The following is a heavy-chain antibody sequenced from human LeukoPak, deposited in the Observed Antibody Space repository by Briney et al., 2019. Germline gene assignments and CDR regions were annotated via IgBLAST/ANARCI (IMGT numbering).Heavy chain of an antibody. CDR2: ISSSSSTI. D-gene: IGHD6-13*01. Sequence: GGSLRLSCAVSGFTFSSYSMNWVRQAPGKGLEWVSYISSSSSTIYYADSVKGRFTISRDNSKNMLYLQMNSLRAEDTAVYSCAKDLAPGIAAARFDYWGQGTLVTVSS. CDR3: AKDLAPGIAAARFDY. V-gene: IGHV3-48*01. CDR1: GFTFSSYS. J-gene: IGHJ4*02.